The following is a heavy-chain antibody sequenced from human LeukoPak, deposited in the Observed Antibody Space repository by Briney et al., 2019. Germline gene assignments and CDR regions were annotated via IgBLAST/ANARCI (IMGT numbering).Heavy chain of an antibody. CDR3: ARGVLWFGESYMRYNWFDP. D-gene: IGHD3-10*01. CDR2: ISAYNGNT. CDR1: GYTFTSYG. V-gene: IGHV1-18*01. Sequence: ASVKVSCKASGYTFTSYGISWVRQAPGQGLEWMGWISAYNGNTNYAQKLQGRVTMTTDTSTSTAYMELRSLRSDDTAVYYCARGVLWFGESYMRYNWFDPWGQGTLVTVSS. J-gene: IGHJ5*02.